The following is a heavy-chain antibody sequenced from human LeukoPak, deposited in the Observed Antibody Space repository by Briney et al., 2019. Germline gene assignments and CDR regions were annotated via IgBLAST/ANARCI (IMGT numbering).Heavy chain of an antibody. D-gene: IGHD3-22*01. CDR3: ARSPPWGYYDSSGYFALDFDY. J-gene: IGHJ4*02. Sequence: GGSLRLSCAASGFTFSSYEMNWVRQAPGKGLEWVSYISSSGSTIYYADSVKGRFTISRDNAKNSLYLQMNSLRAEDTAVYYCARSPPWGYYDSSGYFALDFDYWGQGTLVTVSS. V-gene: IGHV3-48*03. CDR2: ISSSGSTI. CDR1: GFTFSSYE.